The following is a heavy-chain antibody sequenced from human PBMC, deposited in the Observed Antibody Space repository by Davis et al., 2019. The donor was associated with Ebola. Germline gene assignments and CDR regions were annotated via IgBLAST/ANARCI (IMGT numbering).Heavy chain of an antibody. CDR1: GFTFSNYP. CDR3: AREVLWFGELTHDAFDI. J-gene: IGHJ3*02. CDR2: ISHDGSNH. D-gene: IGHD3-10*01. Sequence: GESLKISCLASGFTFSNYPFHWVRQAPGKGLEWVAVISHDGSNHYSAASMKGRFTISRDNAKNSLYLQMNSLRAEDTAVYYCAREVLWFGELTHDAFDIWGQGTMVTVSS. V-gene: IGHV3-30-3*01.